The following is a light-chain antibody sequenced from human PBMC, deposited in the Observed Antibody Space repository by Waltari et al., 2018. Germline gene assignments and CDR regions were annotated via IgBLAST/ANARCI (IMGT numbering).Light chain of an antibody. J-gene: IGKJ5*01. CDR2: AAS. CDR1: QSITTY. CDR3: QQSSSSLQSS. Sequence: DIQMTQSPSSLSASVGDRVTITCRASQSITTYLNWYQQKPGKAPKLLIYAASSLRNGVPSRFSGSGSGTDFTLTISSLQPEDFATYYCQQSSSSLQSSFGQGTRLEIK. V-gene: IGKV1-39*01.